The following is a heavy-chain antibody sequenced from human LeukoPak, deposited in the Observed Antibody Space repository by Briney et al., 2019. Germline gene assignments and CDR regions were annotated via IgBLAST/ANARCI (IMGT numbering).Heavy chain of an antibody. V-gene: IGHV1-8*01. D-gene: IGHD6-6*01. J-gene: IGHJ4*02. CDR3: ARASSSSSYYFDY. CDR1: GYTFTSYD. CDR2: MNPNSGNT. Sequence: VASVTVSCKASGYTFTSYDINWVRQATGQGLEWMGWMNPNSGNTGYAQKFQGRVTMTRNTSISAAYIELGSLRSEDTAVYFWARASSSSSYYFDYWGQGTLVSVSS.